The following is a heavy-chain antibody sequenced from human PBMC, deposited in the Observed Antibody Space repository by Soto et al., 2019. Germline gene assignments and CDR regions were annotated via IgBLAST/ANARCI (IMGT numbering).Heavy chain of an antibody. V-gene: IGHV1-69*13. D-gene: IGHD3-22*01. J-gene: IGHJ6*02. CDR2: IIPIFGTA. CDR1: GGTFSSYA. CDR3: ARVYDSSGYYTPGRYGMDV. Sequence: GASVKVSCKASGGTFSSYAISWVRQAPGQGLEWMGGIIPIFGTANYAQKFQGRVTITADESTSTAYMELSSLRSEDTAVYYCARVYDSSGYYTPGRYGMDVWGQGTTVIVSS.